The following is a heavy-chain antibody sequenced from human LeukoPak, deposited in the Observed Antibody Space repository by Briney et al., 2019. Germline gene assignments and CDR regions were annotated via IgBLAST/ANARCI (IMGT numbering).Heavy chain of an antibody. CDR3: ARDGTGDVY. CDR1: GGSFSGYY. D-gene: IGHD7-27*01. J-gene: IGHJ4*02. V-gene: IGHV4-34*01. Sequence: SETLSLTCAVYGGSFSGYYWSWIRQPPGKGLEWIGEINHSGSTNYNPSLKSRVTISVDTSKNQFSLKLSSVTAADTAVYNCARDGTGDVYWGQGTLVTVSS. CDR2: INHSGST.